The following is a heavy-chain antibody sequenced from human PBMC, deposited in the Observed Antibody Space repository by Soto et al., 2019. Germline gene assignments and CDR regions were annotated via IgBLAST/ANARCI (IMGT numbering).Heavy chain of an antibody. V-gene: IGHV3-23*01. J-gene: IGHJ4*02. CDR2: VSIGGST. CDR1: GFTFSGYP. D-gene: IGHD2-15*01. CDR3: AKRRGAGGHFDY. Sequence: DVQLLESGGGLVQPEGSLRLSWEPPGFTFSGYPMGWVRQGPGKGLEWVAGVSIGGSTHYADSVRGRFTISRDNSKNTLSLQMNSLTAEDTAVYFCAKRRGAGGHFDYWGQGALVTVSS.